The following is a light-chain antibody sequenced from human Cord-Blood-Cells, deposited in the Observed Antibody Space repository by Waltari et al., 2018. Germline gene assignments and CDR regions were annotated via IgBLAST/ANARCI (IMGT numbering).Light chain of an antibody. CDR3: QQYYSTPYT. Sequence: DIVMTQSPDSLAVSLAERATTNCKSCQSVLYSSNNNNYLAWYHQKPGPPPKLLIYWESTRESVVPDRFSGGGSGTDFTLTISSLQAEDVAVYYCQQYYSTPYTFGQGTKLEIK. V-gene: IGKV4-1*01. CDR2: WES. CDR1: QSVLYSSNNNNY. J-gene: IGKJ2*01.